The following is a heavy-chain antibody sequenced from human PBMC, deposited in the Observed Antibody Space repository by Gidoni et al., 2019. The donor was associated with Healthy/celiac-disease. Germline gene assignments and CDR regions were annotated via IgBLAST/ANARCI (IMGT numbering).Heavy chain of an antibody. CDR2: INPNSGGT. J-gene: IGHJ4*02. D-gene: IGHD1-7*01. Sequence: QVQLAQSGAEVKKPGASVKVPCKASGYTSTGYYLHWVRQAPGQGLEWMGWINPNSGGTNYAQKFQGRVTMTRDTSISTAYMELSRLRSDDTAVYYCAREGELELTPFDYWGQGTLVTVSS. V-gene: IGHV1-2*02. CDR3: AREGELELTPFDY. CDR1: GYTSTGYY.